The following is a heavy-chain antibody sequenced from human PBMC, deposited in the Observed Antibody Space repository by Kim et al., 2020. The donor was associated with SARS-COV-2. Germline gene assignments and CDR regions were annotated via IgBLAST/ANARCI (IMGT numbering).Heavy chain of an antibody. V-gene: IGHV5-51*01. J-gene: IGHJ3*02. CDR1: GYSLTSYW. Sequence: GESLKISCKGSGYSLTSYWIGWVRQMPGKGLEWMGIIYPGDSDTRYSPSFQGQVTISADKSISTAYLQWSSLKASDTAMYYCARLCDILTGYYLSGGAFDIWGQGTMVTVSS. CDR3: ARLCDILTGYYLSGGAFDI. CDR2: IYPGDSDT. D-gene: IGHD3-9*01.